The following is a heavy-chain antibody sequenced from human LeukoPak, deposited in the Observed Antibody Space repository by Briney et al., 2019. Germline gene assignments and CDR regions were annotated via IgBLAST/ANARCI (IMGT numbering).Heavy chain of an antibody. Sequence: ASVKVSCKASGYTFTSYYMHWVRQAPGQGLEWMGIINPSGGSTSYAQKFEGRVTTTRDMSTSTVYMELSSLRSEGPAVYYCARDPPPSRYSYGQYYFDYWGQGTLVTVSS. CDR3: ARDPPPSRYSYGQYYFDY. CDR2: INPSGGST. J-gene: IGHJ4*02. D-gene: IGHD5-18*01. V-gene: IGHV1-46*01. CDR1: GYTFTSYY.